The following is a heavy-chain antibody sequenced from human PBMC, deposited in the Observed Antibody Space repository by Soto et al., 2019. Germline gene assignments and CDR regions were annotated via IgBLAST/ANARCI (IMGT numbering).Heavy chain of an antibody. CDR2: ISYDGSHT. J-gene: IGHJ4*02. V-gene: IGHV3-30*03. D-gene: IGHD3-3*01. CDR1: GFSFSSYG. Sequence: GGSLRLSCAASGFSFSSYGMHWVRQAPSKGLEWLSVISYDGSHTHYADSVKGRFTISRDNSKNTLYLQMNSLRAEDTAVYYCAREIERLLGYWGQGTLVTVSS. CDR3: AREIERLLGY.